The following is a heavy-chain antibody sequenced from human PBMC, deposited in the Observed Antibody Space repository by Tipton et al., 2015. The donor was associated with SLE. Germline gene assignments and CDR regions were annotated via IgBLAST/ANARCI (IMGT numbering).Heavy chain of an antibody. CDR3: ARRMDTAISGAFDI. J-gene: IGHJ3*02. Sequence: QLVQSGAELKKPGESLKISCKASGYTFSSYWIGWVRQMPGKGLEWMGIIYPGDSDTRYSPSFQGQVNISADKSITTAYLQWSSLKASDTAMYYCARRMDTAISGAFDIWGQGTMVTVSS. CDR2: IYPGDSDT. D-gene: IGHD5-18*01. CDR1: GYTFSSYW. V-gene: IGHV5-51*03.